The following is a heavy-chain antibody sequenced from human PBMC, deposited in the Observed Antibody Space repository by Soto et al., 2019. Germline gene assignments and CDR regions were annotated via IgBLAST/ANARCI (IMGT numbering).Heavy chain of an antibody. Sequence: ASVKVSCKASGYTFTSYDINWVRQATGQGLEWMGWMNPNSGNTGYAQKFQGRVTMTRNTSISTAYMELSSLRSEDTAVYYCARVKAVVAPPRYYYYGMDVWGQGTKVTVSS. CDR2: MNPNSGNT. D-gene: IGHD6-19*01. CDR3: ARVKAVVAPPRYYYYGMDV. J-gene: IGHJ6*02. V-gene: IGHV1-8*01. CDR1: GYTFTSYD.